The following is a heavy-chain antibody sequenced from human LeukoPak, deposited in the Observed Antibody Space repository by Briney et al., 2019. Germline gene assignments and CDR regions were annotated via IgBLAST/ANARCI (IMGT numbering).Heavy chain of an antibody. CDR1: GGSFSGYY. CDR2: IYHSGST. Sequence: SETLSLTCAVYGGSFSGYYWSWIRQPPGKGLEWIGEIYHSGSTNYNPSLKSRVTISVDKSKNQFSLKLSSVTAADTAVYYCASLKYSSGLTASYYFDYWGQGTLVTVSS. J-gene: IGHJ4*02. CDR3: ASLKYSSGLTASYYFDY. V-gene: IGHV4-34*01. D-gene: IGHD6-19*01.